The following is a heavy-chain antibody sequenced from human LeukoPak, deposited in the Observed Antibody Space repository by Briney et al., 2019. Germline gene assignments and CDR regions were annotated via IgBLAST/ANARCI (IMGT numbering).Heavy chain of an antibody. CDR2: IYHSGST. V-gene: IGHV4-38-2*02. CDR1: GYSISSGHY. CDR3: ARDPAWAADSLHWVDP. Sequence: PSETLSLTCTVSGYSISSGHYWGWIRQSPDKGLEWLRSIYHSGSTYYNPSLKSRVTISVDTSKNQYSLKLTSVTAADTAIYYCARDPAWAADSLHWVDPWGQGTRVTVSS. J-gene: IGHJ5*02. D-gene: IGHD6-13*01.